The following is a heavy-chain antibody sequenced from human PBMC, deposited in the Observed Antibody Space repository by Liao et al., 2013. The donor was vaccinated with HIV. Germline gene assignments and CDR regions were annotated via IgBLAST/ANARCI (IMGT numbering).Heavy chain of an antibody. CDR2: IYTGMSTTGTT. CDR1: GGSMNNYY. V-gene: IGHV4-4*08. D-gene: IGHD1-26*01. J-gene: IGHJ2*01. Sequence: QVQLQESGPGLVRPSETLSLTCTVSGGSMNNYYWSWIRQPPGKGLEWIGHIYTGMSTTGTTNYNPSLKSRVSISADTSSNHVSLKLTSVTAADTAVYYCARVQWXPAPNWYSDLWAVAPWSLSPQ. CDR3: ARVQWXPAPNWYSDL.